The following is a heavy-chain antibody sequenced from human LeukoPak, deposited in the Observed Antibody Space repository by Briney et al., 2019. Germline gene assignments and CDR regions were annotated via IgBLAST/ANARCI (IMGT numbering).Heavy chain of an antibody. D-gene: IGHD3-10*01. CDR2: INSDESST. V-gene: IGHV3-74*01. CDR1: GFTFSNYW. CDR3: ARGGFGELFLSWFDP. J-gene: IGHJ5*02. Sequence: SGGSLRLSCAASGFTFSNYWMHWVRQAPGRGLVWVSRINSDESSTSYADSVKGRFTISRDNAKNTLYLQMNSLRAEDTAVYYCARGGFGELFLSWFDPWGQGTLVTVSS.